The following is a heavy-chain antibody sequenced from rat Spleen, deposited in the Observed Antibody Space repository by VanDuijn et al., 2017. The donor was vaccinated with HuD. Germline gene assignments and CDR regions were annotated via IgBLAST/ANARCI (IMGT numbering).Heavy chain of an antibody. CDR3: ATDGTRVSRFAY. CDR1: GFTFSNYY. J-gene: IGHJ2*01. V-gene: IGHV5-25*01. Sequence: EVQLVEAGGDLVQPGRSMKLSCAALGFTFSNYYMAWVRQAPTKGLEWVASISTGGSNTYYRDSVKGRFTISRDNAKSTLYLQMNSLRSEDTATYYCATDGTRVSRFAYWGQGVMVTVSS. D-gene: IGHD1-4*01. CDR2: ISTGGSNT.